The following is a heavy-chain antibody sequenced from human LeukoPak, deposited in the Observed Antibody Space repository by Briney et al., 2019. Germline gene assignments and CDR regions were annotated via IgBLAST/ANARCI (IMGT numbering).Heavy chain of an antibody. CDR1: GGTFSSYA. J-gene: IGHJ4*02. CDR2: IIPIFGTA. CDR3: AADTYGDLGIGY. D-gene: IGHD4-17*01. V-gene: IGHV1-69*05. Sequence: SVKVSCKASGGTFSSYAISWVRQAPGQGLEWMGGIIPIFGTANYAQKFQGRVTITTDESTSTAYMELSSLRSEDTAVYYCAADTYGDLGIGYWGQGTLVTVSS.